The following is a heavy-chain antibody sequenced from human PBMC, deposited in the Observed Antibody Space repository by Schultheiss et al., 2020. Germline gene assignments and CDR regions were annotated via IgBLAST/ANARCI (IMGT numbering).Heavy chain of an antibody. V-gene: IGHV3-49*04. CDR3: TRGYGDDSYYFDY. D-gene: IGHD4-17*01. CDR1: GFTFGDYA. J-gene: IGHJ4*02. CDR2: IRSKAYGGTT. Sequence: GGSLRLSCTASGFTFGDYAMSWVRQAPGKGLEWVGFIRSKAYGGTTEYAASVKGRFTISRDDSKSIAYLQMNSLKTEDTAVYYCTRGYGDDSYYFDYWGQGTLVTVSS.